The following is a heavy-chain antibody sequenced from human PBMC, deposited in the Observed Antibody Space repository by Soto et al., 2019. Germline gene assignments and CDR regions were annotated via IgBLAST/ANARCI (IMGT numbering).Heavy chain of an antibody. V-gene: IGHV1-69*01. Sequence: QVQVVQSGVEVRRPGSSVKVSCTASGDTFKNCVISWVRQAPGQGLEWMGGIIPLFGTTDFAQRFQGRLTITTDESTTTAYMELRRLRTEDTATYYCAAALGFGTVAVVWGQGTTVIVSS. D-gene: IGHD2-15*01. J-gene: IGHJ6*02. CDR1: GDTFKNCV. CDR3: AAALGFGTVAVV. CDR2: IIPLFGTT.